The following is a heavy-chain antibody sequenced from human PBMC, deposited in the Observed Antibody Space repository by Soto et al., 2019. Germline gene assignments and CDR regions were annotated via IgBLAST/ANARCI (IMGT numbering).Heavy chain of an antibody. Sequence: QVQLVESGGGVVQPGRSLRLSCAASGFTFSSYGMHWVRQAPGKGLEWVAVIWYDGSNKYYADSVKGRFTISRDNSKNTLYLQMNSVRAEDTAVYYCGLERFGGHRRYYYCGMDVWGQGTTVTVSS. CDR3: GLERFGGHRRYYYCGMDV. J-gene: IGHJ6*02. V-gene: IGHV3-33*01. CDR2: IWYDGSNK. CDR1: GFTFSSYG. D-gene: IGHD3-10*01.